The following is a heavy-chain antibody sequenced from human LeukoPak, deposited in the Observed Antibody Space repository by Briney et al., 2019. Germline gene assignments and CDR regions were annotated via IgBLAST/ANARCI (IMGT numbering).Heavy chain of an antibody. D-gene: IGHD6-19*01. CDR1: GFTFSSYS. CDR3: ARVAPGYSGGWDFDY. J-gene: IGHJ4*02. V-gene: IGHV3-48*01. Sequence: PGGSLRLSCAASGFTFSSYSMNWVRQAPGKGLEWVSYISSSSSTIYYADSVKGRFTISRDNAKNSLYLQMNSLRAEDTAVYYCARVAPGYSGGWDFDYWGQGTLVTVSS. CDR2: ISSSSSTI.